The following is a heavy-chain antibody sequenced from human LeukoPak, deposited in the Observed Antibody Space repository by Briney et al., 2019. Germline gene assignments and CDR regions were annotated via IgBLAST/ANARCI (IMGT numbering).Heavy chain of an antibody. D-gene: IGHD2-15*01. CDR2: VSSYSSYI. CDR3: ARDRSGYGGFDP. J-gene: IGHJ5*02. CDR1: GFTFSTSR. V-gene: IGHV3-21*01. Sequence: GGSLRLSCAASGFTFSTSRMNWVRQAPGKGLEWISSVSSYSSYIYYADSVQGRFTISRDNAIHSLYLQMNSLRAEDTAVYYCARDRSGYGGFDPWGQGTLVTVSS.